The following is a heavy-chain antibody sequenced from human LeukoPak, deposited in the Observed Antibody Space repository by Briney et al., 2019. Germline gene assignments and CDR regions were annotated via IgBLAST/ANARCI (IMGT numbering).Heavy chain of an antibody. Sequence: GGSLRLSCAASGFTFSSYAMSLVRQAPVKGLEWVSAISGSGGSTYYADSVKGRFTISRDNSKNTLYLQMNSLRAEDTAVYYCAFRAGKQPLVPVYFQHWGQGTLVTVSS. D-gene: IGHD6-13*01. CDR2: ISGSGGST. CDR1: GFTFSSYA. V-gene: IGHV3-23*01. J-gene: IGHJ1*01. CDR3: AFRAGKQPLVPVYFQH.